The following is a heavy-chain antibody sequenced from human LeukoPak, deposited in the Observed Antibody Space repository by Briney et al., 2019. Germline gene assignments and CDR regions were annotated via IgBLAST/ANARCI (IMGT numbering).Heavy chain of an antibody. CDR2: ISSSGSTI. CDR3: AREGSGGALGYYGMDV. J-gene: IGHJ6*02. D-gene: IGHD6-19*01. CDR1: GFTYSDYY. V-gene: IGHV3-11*01. Sequence: GGSLRLSCAASGFTYSDYYMSWIHQAPGKGLEWVSYISSSGSTIYYADSVKGRFTISRDNAKNSLYLQMNSLRAEDTAVYYCAREGSGGALGYYGMDVWGQGTTVTVSS.